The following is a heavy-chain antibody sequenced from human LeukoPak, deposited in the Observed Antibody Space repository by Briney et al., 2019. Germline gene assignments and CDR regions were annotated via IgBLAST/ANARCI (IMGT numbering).Heavy chain of an antibody. Sequence: RPSQTLSLTCTVSGDSINSGAYYWNWIRQPPGKGLEWIGYIYHSGITNYTPSLKSRVTISIDRSKNQFSLKLTSVTAADTAVYYCARVTSSGGVHNWGQGTLVTVSS. CDR2: IYHSGIT. J-gene: IGHJ4*02. CDR3: ARVTSSGGVHN. D-gene: IGHD2-21*02. V-gene: IGHV4-30-2*01. CDR1: GDSINSGAYY.